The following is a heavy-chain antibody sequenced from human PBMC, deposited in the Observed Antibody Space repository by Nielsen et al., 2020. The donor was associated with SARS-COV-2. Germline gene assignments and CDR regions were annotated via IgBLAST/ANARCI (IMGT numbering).Heavy chain of an antibody. D-gene: IGHD6-25*01. V-gene: IGHV3-21*01. CDR2: ITMSGAYM. Sequence: GGSLRLSCAASGFRFTSYSMNWVRQAPGKGLEWVASITMSGAYMYYADSVRGRFTVSRDNAENSLYLQMNSLRDEDTAVYYCARDQDGGAATSNWCFDLWGRGTLVIVSS. CDR3: ARDQDGGAATSNWCFDL. CDR1: GFRFTSYS. J-gene: IGHJ2*01.